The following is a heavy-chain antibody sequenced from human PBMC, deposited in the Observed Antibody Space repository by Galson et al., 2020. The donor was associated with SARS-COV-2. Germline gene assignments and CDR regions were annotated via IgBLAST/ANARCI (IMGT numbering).Heavy chain of an antibody. Sequence: ALHGESLKISCVVSGFDFSNYWMHWVRQRPGEGPVWVAHINTDGRRRTYADSVKGRFTISRDNAQKTLYLQMDSLRAEDAALYYCTGGYDYSHDYWGKGTLVTVSS. CDR1: GFDFSNYW. V-gene: IGHV3-74*03. D-gene: IGHD5-12*01. CDR2: INTDGRRR. CDR3: TGGYDYSHDY. J-gene: IGHJ4*02.